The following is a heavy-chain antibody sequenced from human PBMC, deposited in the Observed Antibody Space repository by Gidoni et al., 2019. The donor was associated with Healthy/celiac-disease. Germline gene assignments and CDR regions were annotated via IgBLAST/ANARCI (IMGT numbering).Heavy chain of an antibody. CDR1: GFTFSSYA. D-gene: IGHD3-22*01. CDR2: ISGSGGST. Sequence: EVQLLESGGGLVQPGGSLRLSCAASGFTFSSYAMRWVRQAPGKGLEWVSAISGSGGSTYYADSVKGRFTISRDNSKNTLYLQMNSLRAEDTAVYYCAKDPDITMIVSIFDYWGQGTLVTVSS. V-gene: IGHV3-23*01. J-gene: IGHJ4*02. CDR3: AKDPDITMIVSIFDY.